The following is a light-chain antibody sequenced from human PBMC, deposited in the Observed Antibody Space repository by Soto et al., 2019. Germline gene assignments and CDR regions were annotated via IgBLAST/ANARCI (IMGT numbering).Light chain of an antibody. CDR1: SSDVGNYNR. J-gene: IGLJ2*01. Sequence: QSVLTQPPSVSGSPGQSVTISCTGTSSDVGNYNRVSWYQQPPGTAPKLIIYEVNNRPSGVPDRFSGSKSGTSASLAITGLQGEDEGDYYCQSYDSNLSGSLFGGGTKVTVL. V-gene: IGLV2-18*01. CDR2: EVN. CDR3: QSYDSNLSGSL.